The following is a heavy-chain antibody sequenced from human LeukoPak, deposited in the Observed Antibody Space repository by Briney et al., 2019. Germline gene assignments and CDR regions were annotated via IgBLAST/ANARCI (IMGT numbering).Heavy chain of an antibody. CDR1: GFIFDDYS. CDR2: ISWDGGST. D-gene: IGHD3-10*01. V-gene: IGHV3-43*01. J-gene: IGHJ4*02. Sequence: GGSLRLSCAASGFIFDDYSMHWVRQAPGKGLEWVSLISWDGGSTYYADSVKGRFTISRGNNKNSLYLQMSSLRTEDTALYYCAKDMSRTYYDYFDYWGQGTLVTVSS. CDR3: AKDMSRTYYDYFDY.